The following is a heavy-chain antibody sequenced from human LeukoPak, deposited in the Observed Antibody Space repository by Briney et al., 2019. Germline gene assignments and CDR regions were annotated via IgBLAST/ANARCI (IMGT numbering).Heavy chain of an antibody. D-gene: IGHD2/OR15-2a*01. J-gene: IGHJ4*02. CDR2: VWYDGSNK. CDR3: AREGPRGNSQFDY. V-gene: IGHV3-33*01. Sequence: MHWVRQAPGKGLEWVALVWYDGSNKYYTDSVKGRLTISRDNSKNTLYLQMNSLRAEDTAVYYCAREGPRGNSQFDYWGQGTLVTVSS.